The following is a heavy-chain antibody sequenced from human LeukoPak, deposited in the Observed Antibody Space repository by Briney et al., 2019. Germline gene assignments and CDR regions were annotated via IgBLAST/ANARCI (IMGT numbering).Heavy chain of an antibody. D-gene: IGHD3-10*01. CDR3: VKDTHRDVLQWFGESQLDY. CDR1: GFTFSSYA. CDR2: ISSNGGST. Sequence: GGSLRLSCSASGFTFSSYAMHWVRQAPGKGLEYVSAISSNGGSTYYADSVKGRFTISRDNSKNTLYLQMSSLRAEDTAVYYCVKDTHRDVLQWFGESQLDYWGQGTLVTVSS. J-gene: IGHJ4*02. V-gene: IGHV3-64D*06.